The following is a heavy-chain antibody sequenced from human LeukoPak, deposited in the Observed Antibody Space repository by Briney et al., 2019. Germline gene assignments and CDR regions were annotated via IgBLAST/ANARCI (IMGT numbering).Heavy chain of an antibody. D-gene: IGHD3-22*01. J-gene: IGHJ4*02. CDR1: GFTFSSYW. CDR3: AKTYYYDSSGYSSLDY. CDR2: ISGSGGST. V-gene: IGHV3-23*01. Sequence: PGGSLRLSCAASGFTFSSYWMSWVRQAPGKGLEWVSAISGSGGSTYYADSVKGRFTISRDNSKNTLYLQMNSLRAEDTAVYYCAKTYYYDSSGYSSLDYWGQGTLVTVSS.